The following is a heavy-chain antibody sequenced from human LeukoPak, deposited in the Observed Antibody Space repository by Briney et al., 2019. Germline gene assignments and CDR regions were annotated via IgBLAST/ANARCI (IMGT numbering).Heavy chain of an antibody. CDR1: GGTFSSYA. Sequence: GASVKVSCKASGGTFSSYAISWVRQAPGQGLEWMGGIIPIIGTANYAQKFQGRVTITADESTSTAYMELSSLRSEDTAVYYCAGRGSSGYLVDPWGQGTLVTVSS. CDR2: IIPIIGTA. J-gene: IGHJ5*02. CDR3: AGRGSSGYLVDP. V-gene: IGHV1-69*01. D-gene: IGHD3-22*01.